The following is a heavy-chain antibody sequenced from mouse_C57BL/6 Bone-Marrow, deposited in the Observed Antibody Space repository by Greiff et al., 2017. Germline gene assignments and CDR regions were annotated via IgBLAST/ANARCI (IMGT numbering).Heavy chain of an antibody. Sequence: QVHVKQSGAELVKPGASVKMSCKASGYTFTSYWITWVKQRPGQGLEWIGDIYPTSGRTKYNEKFKSKAIRTVDTASNTAYMQLSSLTSEDSAVFYCARSGPLGRSFDYWGQGTTLTVSS. J-gene: IGHJ2*01. CDR3: ARSGPLGRSFDY. CDR2: IYPTSGRT. CDR1: GYTFTSYW. D-gene: IGHD4-1*01. V-gene: IGHV1-55*01.